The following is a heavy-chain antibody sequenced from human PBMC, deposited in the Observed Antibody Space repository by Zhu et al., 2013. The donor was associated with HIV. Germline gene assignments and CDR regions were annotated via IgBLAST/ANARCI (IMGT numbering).Heavy chain of an antibody. CDR2: ISAYNGNT. CDR1: GGTFSSYA. D-gene: IGHD1-26*01. Sequence: QVQLVQSGAEVKKPGSSVKVSCKASGGTFSSYAISWVRQAPGQGLEWMGWISAYNGNTNYAQKLQGRVAMTTDVSTTTAYMELRSLRSDDTAVYYCACLSGSYFRALDMWGQGTMVTVSS. V-gene: IGHV1-18*01. CDR3: ACLSGSYFRALDM. J-gene: IGHJ3*02.